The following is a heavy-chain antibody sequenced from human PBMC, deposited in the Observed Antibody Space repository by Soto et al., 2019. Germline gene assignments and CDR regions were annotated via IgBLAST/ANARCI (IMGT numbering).Heavy chain of an antibody. D-gene: IGHD4-17*01. CDR2: ISDAAGSA. CDR1: GFTFSSYA. V-gene: IGHV3-23*01. Sequence: GGSLRLACVASGFTFSSYAMSWVRQVPGKGLEWVSTISDAAGSAYYVDSVKGRFTISRDNSKKTLYLQMNSLRAEDSAVYYCARPYGGKIGDAPDLWGPGTMVTVSS. CDR3: ARPYGGKIGDAPDL. J-gene: IGHJ3*01.